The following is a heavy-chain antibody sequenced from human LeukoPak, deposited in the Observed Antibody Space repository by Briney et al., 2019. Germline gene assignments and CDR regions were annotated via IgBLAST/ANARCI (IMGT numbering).Heavy chain of an antibody. V-gene: IGHV3-48*03. Sequence: GGSLRLSCAASGFTFSSYEMNWVRQAPGKGLEWVSYISGSGGTIYYADSVKGRFTISRDNANNSLYLQMNSLRAEDTAVYYCARGALKCDPCFFDRWGQGTLVTVSS. J-gene: IGHJ4*02. CDR1: GFTFSSYE. CDR2: ISGSGGTI. D-gene: IGHD2-21*01. CDR3: ARGALKCDPCFFDR.